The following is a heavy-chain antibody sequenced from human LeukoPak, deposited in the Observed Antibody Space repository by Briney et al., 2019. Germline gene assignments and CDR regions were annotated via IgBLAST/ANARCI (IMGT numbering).Heavy chain of an antibody. CDR2: ISSSGSTI. Sequence: GGSLRLSCAASGFTFSSYEMNWVRQAPGKGLEWVSYISSSGSTIYYADSVKGRFTTSRDNAKNSLYLQMNSLRAEDTAVYYCARGGIQLWRTFDYWGQGTLVTVSS. CDR1: GFTFSSYE. J-gene: IGHJ4*02. CDR3: ARGGIQLWRTFDY. V-gene: IGHV3-48*03. D-gene: IGHD5-18*01.